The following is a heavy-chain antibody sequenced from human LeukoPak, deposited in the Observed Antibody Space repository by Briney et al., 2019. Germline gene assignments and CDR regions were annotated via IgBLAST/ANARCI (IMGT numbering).Heavy chain of an antibody. D-gene: IGHD1-26*01. CDR2: IYTSGST. CDR3: ARGIVGATTRMGHALDI. V-gene: IGHV4-4*07. CDR1: GGSISSYY. J-gene: IGHJ3*02. Sequence: SETLSLTCTVSGGSISSYYWSWIRQPAGKGLEWIGRIYTSGSTNYNPSLKSRVTISVDTSKNQFSLKLSSVTAADTAVYYCARGIVGATTRMGHALDIWGQGTMVTVSS.